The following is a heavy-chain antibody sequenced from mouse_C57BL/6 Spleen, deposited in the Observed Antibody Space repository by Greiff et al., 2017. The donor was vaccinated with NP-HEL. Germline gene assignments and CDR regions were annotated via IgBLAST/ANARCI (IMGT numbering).Heavy chain of an antibody. V-gene: IGHV1-59*01. CDR3: ARRYYGGD. Sequence: QVQLQQPGAELVRPGTSVKLSCKASGYTFTSYWMHWVKQRPGQGLEWIGVIDPSDSYTNYNQKFKGKATLTVDTSSSTAYMQLSSLTSEDSAVYYCARRYYGGDWGQGTTLTVSS. CDR2: IDPSDSYT. J-gene: IGHJ2*01. D-gene: IGHD1-1*01. CDR1: GYTFTSYW.